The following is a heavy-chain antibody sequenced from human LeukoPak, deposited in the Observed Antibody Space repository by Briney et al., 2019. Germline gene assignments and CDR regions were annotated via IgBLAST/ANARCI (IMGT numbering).Heavy chain of an antibody. Sequence: SETLSLTCTVSGGSLSSGDYYWSWIRQPPGTGLEWIGYIYYSGSTYYNPSLKSRVTISVDTSKNQFSLKLSSVTAADTAVYYCARYVDIVATNYFDYWGQGTLVTVSS. CDR1: GGSLSSGDYY. CDR2: IYYSGST. V-gene: IGHV4-30-4*01. J-gene: IGHJ4*02. CDR3: ARYVDIVATNYFDY. D-gene: IGHD5-12*01.